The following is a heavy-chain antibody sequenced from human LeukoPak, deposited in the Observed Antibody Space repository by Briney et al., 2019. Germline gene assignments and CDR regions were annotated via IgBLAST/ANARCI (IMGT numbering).Heavy chain of an antibody. V-gene: IGHV5-51*01. CDR2: IYPDDSDI. J-gene: IGHJ4*02. Sequence: GESLKISCQGSGYSFSTYWIGWVRQMPGRGLEWMGVIYPDDSDIRYGPSFQGLVTISGDKSKNTAYLQWTSLKASDTAVYYCARASKGDIILDFWGQGTLVTVSS. CDR1: GYSFSTYW. CDR3: ARASKGDIILDF. D-gene: IGHD2-21*02.